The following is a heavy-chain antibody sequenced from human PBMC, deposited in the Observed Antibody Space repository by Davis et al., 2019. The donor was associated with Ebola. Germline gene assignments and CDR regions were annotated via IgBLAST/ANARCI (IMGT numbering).Heavy chain of an antibody. CDR2: FRSKIDGDAT. CDR3: TLTTVTTDV. D-gene: IGHD4-17*01. J-gene: IGHJ6*02. CDR1: GFILSGSS. Sequence: GESLKISCAASGFILSGSSLHWVRQASGKGLEWVGRFRSKIDGDATSYGASVEGRFTISRDDSKNTAYLQMNSLKTEDTAVYYCTLTTVTTDVWGQGTTVTVSS. V-gene: IGHV3-73*01.